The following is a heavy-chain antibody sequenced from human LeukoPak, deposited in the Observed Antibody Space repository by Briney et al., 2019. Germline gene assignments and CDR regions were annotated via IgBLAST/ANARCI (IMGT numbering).Heavy chain of an antibody. V-gene: IGHV3-74*01. Sequence: GGSLRLSCLASGLTFNTYWMHWVRQVPGKGPVWVSRTNPDGSVTWDADSVRGRFIISRDAAKNTLYLQMNSLRAEDTALYYCAREAPAYGERYFVSWGQGTLVTVSS. CDR2: TNPDGSVT. CDR3: AREAPAYGERYFVS. D-gene: IGHD2-21*01. J-gene: IGHJ4*02. CDR1: GLTFNTYW.